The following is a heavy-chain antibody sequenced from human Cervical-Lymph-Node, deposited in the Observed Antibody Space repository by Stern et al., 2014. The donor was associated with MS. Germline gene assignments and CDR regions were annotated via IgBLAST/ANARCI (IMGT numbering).Heavy chain of an antibody. CDR3: AKEIRRADSSPDY. CDR2: ISWNSVSI. D-gene: IGHD6-13*01. V-gene: IGHV3-9*01. CDR1: GFRFDLYA. Sequence: EVQLEESGGDLVQPGRSLRLSCAASGFRFDLYAMHWVRQVPGKGLEWVAGISWNSVSIGYAGSVQGRFTISRDNVKNFLYLQMDSLRPEDTAVYYCAKEIRRADSSPDYWGQGALVTVSS. J-gene: IGHJ4*02.